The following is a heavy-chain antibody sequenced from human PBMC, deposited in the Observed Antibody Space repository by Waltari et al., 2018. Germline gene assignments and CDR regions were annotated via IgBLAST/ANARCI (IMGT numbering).Heavy chain of an antibody. CDR1: GFTFSRYW. J-gene: IGHJ4*02. Sequence: EVQLVESGGALVQPGGSLRLSCVASGFTFSRYWMSWVRQAPGKGLEWVANINLDGSEKYYGDSVRGRFDISRDNAKNSLYLQMNNLRAEDTAVYYCAKNRRGYDSGWSYFDYWGQGTLVTVSS. CDR3: AKNRRGYDSGWSYFDY. D-gene: IGHD6-19*01. CDR2: INLDGSEK. V-gene: IGHV3-7*01.